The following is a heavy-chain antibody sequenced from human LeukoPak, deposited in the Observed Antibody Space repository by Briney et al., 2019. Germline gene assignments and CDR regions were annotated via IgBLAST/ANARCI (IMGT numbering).Heavy chain of an antibody. J-gene: IGHJ4*02. D-gene: IGHD3-9*01. CDR3: ARIKYYDILSGAGYYFDY. CDR1: GYTFTSYG. V-gene: IGHV1-18*01. Sequence: TVNFSCKASGYTFTSYGIIWVRQAPGQGFEGRGWISAYNGNTNYAQKLQGRVTMTTDTSTSTAYMELRSLRSDDTAVYYCARIKYYDILSGAGYYFDYWGQGTLVTVSS. CDR2: ISAYNGNT.